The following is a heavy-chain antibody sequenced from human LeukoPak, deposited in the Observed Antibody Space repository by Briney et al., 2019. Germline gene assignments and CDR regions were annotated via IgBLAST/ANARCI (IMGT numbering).Heavy chain of an antibody. V-gene: IGHV1-69*04. CDR3: ASGHDYGDYWYFDL. J-gene: IGHJ2*01. Sequence: GSSVKVSCKASGGTFSSYAISWVRQAPGQGLEWMGRIIPILGIANYAQKFQGRVTITADKSTSTAYMELSSLRSEDTAVYYCASGHDYGDYWYFDLWGRGTLVTVSS. CDR2: IIPILGIA. D-gene: IGHD4-17*01. CDR1: GGTFSSYA.